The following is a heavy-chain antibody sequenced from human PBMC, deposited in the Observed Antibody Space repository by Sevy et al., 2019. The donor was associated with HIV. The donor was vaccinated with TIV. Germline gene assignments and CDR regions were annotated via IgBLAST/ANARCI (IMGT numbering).Heavy chain of an antibody. D-gene: IGHD5-12*01. Sequence: GGSLRLSCAASGFTLSSVGIHWVRLTPGTGLEWLAFIGHDGNKYFYGASVKGRITTSRDNSKNTVSLQMNSLRAEDTAVYYCARSEWLRLDYFDYWGQGTLVTVSS. CDR2: IGHDGNKY. J-gene: IGHJ4*02. CDR1: GFTLSSVG. CDR3: ARSEWLRLDYFDY. V-gene: IGHV3-33*01.